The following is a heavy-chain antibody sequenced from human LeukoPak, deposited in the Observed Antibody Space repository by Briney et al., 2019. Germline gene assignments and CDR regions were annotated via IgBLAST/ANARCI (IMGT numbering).Heavy chain of an antibody. J-gene: IGHJ6*02. D-gene: IGHD6-19*01. CDR1: GVSISSGSYY. CDR3: AREGTVAGTGNYYYGMDV. V-gene: IGHV4-61*02. Sequence: SQTLSLTCTVSGVSISSGSYYWRWIRQPAGKGLEWIVRIYTSGSTNYNPSLKSQVTISVDTSKNQFSLKLSSVTAADTAVYYCAREGTVAGTGNYYYGMDVWGQGTTVTVSS. CDR2: IYTSGST.